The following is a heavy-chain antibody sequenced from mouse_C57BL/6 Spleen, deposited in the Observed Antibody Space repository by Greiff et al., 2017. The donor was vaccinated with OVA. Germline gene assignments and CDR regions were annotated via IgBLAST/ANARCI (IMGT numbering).Heavy chain of an antibody. J-gene: IGHJ2*01. CDR3: ARHDTTALDY. CDR1: GFTFSSYG. CDR2: ISSGGSYT. D-gene: IGHD1-2*01. V-gene: IGHV5-6*01. Sequence: EVQGVESGGDLVKPGGSLKLSCAASGFTFSSYGMSWVRQTPDKRLEWVATISSGGSYTYYPDSVKGRFTISRDNAKNTLYLQMSSLKSEDTAMYYCARHDTTALDYWGQGTTLTVSS.